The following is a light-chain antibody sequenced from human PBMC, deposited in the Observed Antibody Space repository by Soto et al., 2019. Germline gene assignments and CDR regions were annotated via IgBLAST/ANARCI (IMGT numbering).Light chain of an antibody. CDR3: MQALQTPRT. V-gene: IGKV2-28*01. CDR1: QSLLQSNGYSS. Sequence: DIVMTQSPLSLPVTPGEPASISCRSSQSLLQSNGYSSLDWYLQKPGQSPQLLIYLGSNRASGVTDRFSGSGSGTDFTLKISRVEAEDAGVYYCMQALQTPRTFGQGTKVEIK. J-gene: IGKJ1*01. CDR2: LGS.